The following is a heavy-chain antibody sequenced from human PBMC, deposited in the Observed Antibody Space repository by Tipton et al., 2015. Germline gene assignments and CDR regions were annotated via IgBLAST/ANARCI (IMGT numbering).Heavy chain of an antibody. Sequence: SLRLSCAASGFTFDDYAMHWVRQAPGKGLEWVSGISGSGGSTNYADSVKGRFSISRDNDKNSLYLQMDSLTAEDTGVYYCGRSSGTCIGGNYWGRGTLVRVSS. V-gene: IGHV3-9*01. CDR1: GFTFDDYA. CDR2: ISGSGGST. D-gene: IGHD1-26*01. CDR3: GRSSGTCIGGNY. J-gene: IGHJ4*02.